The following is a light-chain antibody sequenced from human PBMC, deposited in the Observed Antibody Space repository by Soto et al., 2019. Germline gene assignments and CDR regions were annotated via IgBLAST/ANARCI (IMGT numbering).Light chain of an antibody. CDR1: TSDVGGFDS. V-gene: IGLV2-14*01. CDR3: SSFAGSYSPYV. CDR2: EVS. Sequence: QSVLTQPASVSGSPGQSITISCTATTSDVGGFDSVSWYQQHPGTAPRVIIYEVSNRPSGVSYRFSGSKSGNTASLTVSGLRPEGEADYFCSSFAGSYSPYVFGTGTKLTVL. J-gene: IGLJ1*01.